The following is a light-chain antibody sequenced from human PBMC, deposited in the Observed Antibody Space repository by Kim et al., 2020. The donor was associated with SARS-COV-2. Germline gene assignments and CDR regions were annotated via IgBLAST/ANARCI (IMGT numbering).Light chain of an antibody. J-gene: IGKJ1*01. CDR2: KAS. V-gene: IGKV1-5*03. CDR1: QSISDW. CDR3: QQYEGYPT. Sequence: DIQMSQSPPTLSASIGDRVTITCRASQSISDWLAWYQQKPGKALKLLISKASNLESGVSSRFSGFGSGTKFTFTISSLQPDDIATYFCQQYEGYPTFGQGTKVDIK.